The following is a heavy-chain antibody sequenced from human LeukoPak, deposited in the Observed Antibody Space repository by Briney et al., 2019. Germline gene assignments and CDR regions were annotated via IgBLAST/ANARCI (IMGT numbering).Heavy chain of an antibody. CDR3: ARDVGGRYQLRWFDP. CDR1: GYTFTGYY. CDR2: INPNSGGT. D-gene: IGHD2-2*01. J-gene: IGHJ5*02. Sequence: GASVKVSCKASGYTFTGYYMHWVRQAPGQGLEWMGWINPNSGGTNYAQKFQGRVTMTRDTSISTAYMELSRLRSDDTAVYYCARDVGGRYQLRWFDPWGQGTLVTVSS. V-gene: IGHV1-2*02.